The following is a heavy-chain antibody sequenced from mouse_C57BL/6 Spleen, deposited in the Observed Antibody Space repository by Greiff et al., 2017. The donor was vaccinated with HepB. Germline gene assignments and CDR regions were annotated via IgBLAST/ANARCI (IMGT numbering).Heavy chain of an antibody. CDR1: GYAFSSSW. D-gene: IGHD1-1*01. Sequence: QVHVKQSGPELVKPGASVKISCKASGYAFSSSWMNWVKQRPGKGLEWIGRIYPGDGDTNYNGKFKGKATLTADKSSSTAYMQLSSLTSEDSAVYFCAVYYGSSSYYFDYWGQGTTLTVSS. J-gene: IGHJ2*01. CDR3: AVYYGSSSYYFDY. V-gene: IGHV1-82*01. CDR2: IYPGDGDT.